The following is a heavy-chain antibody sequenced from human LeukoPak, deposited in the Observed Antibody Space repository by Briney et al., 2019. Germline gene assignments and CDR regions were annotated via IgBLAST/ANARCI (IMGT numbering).Heavy chain of an antibody. CDR2: ISYDGSNK. D-gene: IGHD4-17*01. CDR1: GFTFSSYA. J-gene: IGHJ4*02. CDR3: ASGPRTVYYFDY. V-gene: IGHV3-30*04. Sequence: GRSLRLSCAASGFTFSSYAMHWVRQAPGKGLEWVAVISYDGSNKYYADSVKGRFTISRDNSKNTLYLQMNSLRAEDTAVYYCASGPRTVYYFDYWGQGTLVTVSS.